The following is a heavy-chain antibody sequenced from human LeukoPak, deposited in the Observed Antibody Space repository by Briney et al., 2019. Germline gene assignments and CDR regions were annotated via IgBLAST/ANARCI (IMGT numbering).Heavy chain of an antibody. J-gene: IGHJ5*02. V-gene: IGHV4-38-2*02. CDR2: IYHSGST. CDR3: ASNSGSYYDWFDP. CDR1: GYSISSGYY. D-gene: IGHD1-26*01. Sequence: PSETLSLTCTVSGYSISSGYYWGWIRQPPGKGLEWIGSIYHSGSTYYNPSLKSRVTISVDTSKNQFSLKLSSVTAADTAVYYCASNSGSYYDWFDPWGQGTLVTVSS.